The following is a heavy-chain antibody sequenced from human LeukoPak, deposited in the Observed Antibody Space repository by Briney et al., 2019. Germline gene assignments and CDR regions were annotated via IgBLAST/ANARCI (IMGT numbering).Heavy chain of an antibody. CDR3: ARETPDSSGWD. J-gene: IGHJ4*02. Sequence: RGSLRLSCAASGFTLSTYWMSWVRPDPGEGLEWVGNIKQDGSRKYYVDSVKGRFTISKDNTKNSLYLQMNSRRSENTAVYYCARETPDSSGWDWGQGTLVTLSS. V-gene: IGHV3-7*01. CDR2: IKQDGSRK. CDR1: GFTLSTYW. D-gene: IGHD6-25*01.